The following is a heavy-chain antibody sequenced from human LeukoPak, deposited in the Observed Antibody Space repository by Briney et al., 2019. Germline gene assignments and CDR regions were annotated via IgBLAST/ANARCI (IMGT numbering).Heavy chain of an antibody. CDR2: ISGSGGNT. Sequence: AGGSLRLSCAASGFTFSSYAMSWVRQAPGKGLEWVSAISGSGGNTYYADSVKGRFTISRDNSKNTLYLQMNSLRAEDTAVYYWPPLSGQQLFRFDLHSGGREPLVPVSS. J-gene: IGHJ5*01. CDR1: GFTFSSYA. D-gene: IGHD6-13*01. V-gene: IGHV3-23*01. CDR3: PPLSGQQLFRFDLHS.